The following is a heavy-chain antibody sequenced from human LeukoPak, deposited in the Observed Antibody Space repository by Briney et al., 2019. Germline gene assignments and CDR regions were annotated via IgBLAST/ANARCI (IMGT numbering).Heavy chain of an antibody. D-gene: IGHD3-22*01. CDR1: GGTFSSYA. Sequence: SVKVSCKAPGGTFSSYAISWVRQAPGQGLEWMGGIIPIFGTANYAQKFQGRVTITADESTSTAYMELSSLRSEDTAVYYCARADSSGSPFDYWGQGTLVTVSS. CDR3: ARADSSGSPFDY. J-gene: IGHJ4*02. V-gene: IGHV1-69*13. CDR2: IIPIFGTA.